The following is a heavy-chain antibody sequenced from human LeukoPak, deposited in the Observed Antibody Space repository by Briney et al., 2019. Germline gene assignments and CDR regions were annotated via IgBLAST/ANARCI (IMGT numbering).Heavy chain of an antibody. D-gene: IGHD6-13*01. Sequence: ASVKVSCEASGYTFTGYYIHWVRQAPGQGLEWMGWISAYNGNTNYAQKLQGRVTMTTDTSTSTAYMELRSLRSDDTAVYYCAREFSSSGNPLYYYGMDVWGQGTTVTVSS. J-gene: IGHJ6*02. CDR2: ISAYNGNT. CDR1: GYTFTGYY. CDR3: AREFSSSGNPLYYYGMDV. V-gene: IGHV1-18*04.